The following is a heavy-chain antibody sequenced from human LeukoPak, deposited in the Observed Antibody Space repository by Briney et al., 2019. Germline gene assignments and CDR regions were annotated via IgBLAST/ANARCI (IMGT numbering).Heavy chain of an antibody. V-gene: IGHV1-3*01. D-gene: IGHD3-3*01. J-gene: IGHJ1*01. Sequence: ASVKVSCKASGYTFTSYAMHWVRQAPGQRLEWMGWINAGNGNTKYSQKFQGRVTITRDTSASTAYMELSSLRSEDTAVYYCARDSLRFLEWSPLPLQHWGQGTLVTVSS. CDR2: INAGNGNT. CDR1: GYTFTSYA. CDR3: ARDSLRFLEWSPLPLQH.